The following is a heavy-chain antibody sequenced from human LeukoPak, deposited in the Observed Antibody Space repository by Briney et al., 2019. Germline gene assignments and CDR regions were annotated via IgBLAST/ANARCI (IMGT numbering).Heavy chain of an antibody. CDR3: ARDKAFLGYYDTSGYFQQWFDS. D-gene: IGHD3-22*01. Sequence: ASVKVSCNASGYTFNTYGITWVRQAPGQGLEWMGWISPYNGDTHYAQKFQDRVTMTTDTSTSTAYMDLRSLGFDDTAVYYCARDKAFLGYYDTSGYFQQWFDSWGQGTLVTVSS. V-gene: IGHV1-18*04. CDR2: ISPYNGDT. J-gene: IGHJ5*01. CDR1: GYTFNTYG.